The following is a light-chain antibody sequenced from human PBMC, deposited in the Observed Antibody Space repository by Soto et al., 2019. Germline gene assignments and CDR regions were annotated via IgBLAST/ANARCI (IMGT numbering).Light chain of an antibody. CDR2: STN. CDR3: ALYMGSGISA. CDR1: SGSVSTSYH. Sequence: AVVTQEPSFSVSPGGTVTLTCGLSSGSVSTSYHPSWFQQTPGQAPRTLIYSTNTRSSGVPDRFSGSILGNKAALTITGAQADDESNYFCALYMGSGISAFGGGTKLTVL. J-gene: IGLJ2*01. V-gene: IGLV8-61*01.